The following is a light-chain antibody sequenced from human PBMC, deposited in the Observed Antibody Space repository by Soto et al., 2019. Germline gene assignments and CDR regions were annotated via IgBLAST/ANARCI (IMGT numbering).Light chain of an antibody. CDR2: GAS. CDR3: HQYGSSPVYT. Sequence: EIVLTQSPGTLSLSPGERATLSCRASQSVSSSYLAWYQQKPGQAPRLLIYGASSRATDIPDRFSGSGSGTDFTLTISRLEPADVAVYSCHQYGSSPVYTFGQGTKLESK. V-gene: IGKV3-20*01. CDR1: QSVSSSY. J-gene: IGKJ2*01.